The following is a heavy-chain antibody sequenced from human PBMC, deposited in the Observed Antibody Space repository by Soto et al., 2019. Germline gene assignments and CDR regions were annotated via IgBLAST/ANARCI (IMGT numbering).Heavy chain of an antibody. V-gene: IGHV1-69*06. Sequence: SVKVSCKAPGGTFSSYAISWVRQAPGQGLEWMGGIIPIFGTANYAQKFQGRVTITADKSTSTAYMELSSLRSEDTAVYYCARHGDSYKGWFDPWGQGTMVTVSS. CDR2: IIPIFGTA. CDR3: ARHGDSYKGWFDP. CDR1: GGTFSSYA. J-gene: IGHJ5*02. D-gene: IGHD5-18*01.